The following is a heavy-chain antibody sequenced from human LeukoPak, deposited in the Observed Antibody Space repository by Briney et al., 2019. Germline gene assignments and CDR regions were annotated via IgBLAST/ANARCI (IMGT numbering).Heavy chain of an antibody. V-gene: IGHV3-7*01. CDR2: IKKDGSEK. J-gene: IGHJ6*03. D-gene: IGHD3/OR15-3a*01. Sequence: GGALTLSFTASEFTFCSYWVRWVRQAPGEGVGWGGTIKKDGSEKYYVDSVKGRFTISRENAKKSQYLQMNSLRAEDTAVYFCARLDDFWTGGPSGFLYYMDVWGNGTTVIVSS. CDR1: EFTFCSYW. CDR3: ARLDDFWTGGPSGFLYYMDV.